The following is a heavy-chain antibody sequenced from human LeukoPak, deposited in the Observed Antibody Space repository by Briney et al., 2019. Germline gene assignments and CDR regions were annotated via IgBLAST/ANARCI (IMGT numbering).Heavy chain of an antibody. J-gene: IGHJ2*01. CDR2: IYTGGDT. D-gene: IGHD3-16*01. Sequence: GRSLRLSCAASGFTFDDYAMHWVRQAPGKGLEWVSVIYTGGDTYYADFVKGRFTISRDNSSNTLYLQMNSLSAEDTAVYYCAKRGSNYWYFDLWGRGTLVTVSS. CDR3: AKRGSNYWYFDL. V-gene: IGHV3-23*03. CDR1: GFTFDDYA.